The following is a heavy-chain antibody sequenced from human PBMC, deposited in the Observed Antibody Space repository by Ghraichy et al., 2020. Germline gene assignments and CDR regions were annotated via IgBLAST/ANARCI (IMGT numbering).Heavy chain of an antibody. J-gene: IGHJ6*02. Sequence: GGSLRLSCAASGFTFSSYAMSWVRQAPGKGLEWVSAISGSGGSTYYADSVKGRFTISRDNSKNTLYLQMNSLRAEDTAVYYCAKSTYYYGSGIVLTPYYYYYYGMDVWGQGTTVTVSS. CDR1: GFTFSSYA. V-gene: IGHV3-23*01. D-gene: IGHD3-10*01. CDR2: ISGSGGST. CDR3: AKSTYYYGSGIVLTPYYYYYYGMDV.